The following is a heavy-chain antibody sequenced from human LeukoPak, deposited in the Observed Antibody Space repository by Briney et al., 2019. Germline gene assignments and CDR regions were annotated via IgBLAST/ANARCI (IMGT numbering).Heavy chain of an antibody. CDR3: ATRRKDSSNWPPVPFDS. Sequence: GGSLRLSCAASGFTFSSYEMNWVRQAPGKGLEWVSTISGSGGSTYYADSVNGRLTVSRDNSKNTLYLQMNSLRAEDTAVYYCATRRKDSSNWPPVPFDSWGQGTLVTVSS. D-gene: IGHD6-13*01. J-gene: IGHJ4*02. CDR1: GFTFSSYE. V-gene: IGHV3-23*01. CDR2: ISGSGGST.